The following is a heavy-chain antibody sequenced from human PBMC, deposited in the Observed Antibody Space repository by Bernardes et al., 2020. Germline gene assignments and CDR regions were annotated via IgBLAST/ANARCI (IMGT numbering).Heavy chain of an antibody. Sequence: SETLSLTCTVSGGSISSSSYYWGWIRQPPGKGLEWIGSIYYSGSTYYNPSLKSRVTISVDTSKNQFSLKLSSVTAADTAVYYCARPNPGYYGDYPYYYYGMDVWGQGTTVTVSS. V-gene: IGHV4-39*01. CDR1: GGSISSSSYY. D-gene: IGHD4-17*01. J-gene: IGHJ6*02. CDR2: IYYSGST. CDR3: ARPNPGYYGDYPYYYYGMDV.